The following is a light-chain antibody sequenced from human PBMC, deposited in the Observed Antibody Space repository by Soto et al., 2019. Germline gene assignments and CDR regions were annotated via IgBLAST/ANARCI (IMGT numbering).Light chain of an antibody. V-gene: IGKV3-20*01. Sequence: EFVLTQSPGTLSLSPGERATLSCRASQSLTNSFIAWYQQRPGQAPRLLIYDTSSRASGIPHRFSGSGSGTDFTLTISRLETEDFAVFYCQQYGTSEIIFGQGTRLEIK. J-gene: IGKJ5*01. CDR2: DTS. CDR1: QSLTNSF. CDR3: QQYGTSEII.